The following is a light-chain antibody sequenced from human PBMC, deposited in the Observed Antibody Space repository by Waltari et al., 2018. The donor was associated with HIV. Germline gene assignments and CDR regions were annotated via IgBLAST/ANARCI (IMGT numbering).Light chain of an antibody. CDR1: QNVRNH. V-gene: IGKV3-11*01. CDR3: QQRTNWPPT. CDR2: DTS. J-gene: IGKJ1*01. Sequence: ETVLTQSPLTLSLSPGERATLSCRASQNVRNHLAWYQQKPGQSPRLLIYDTSNRATGIPARFSGSGSATDFTLTISSLEPEDFAVYYCQQRTNWPPTFGQGTKVEIK.